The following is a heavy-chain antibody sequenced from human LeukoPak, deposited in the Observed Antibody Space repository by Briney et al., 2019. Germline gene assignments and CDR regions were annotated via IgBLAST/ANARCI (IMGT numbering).Heavy chain of an antibody. V-gene: IGHV4-4*02. Sequence: SETLSLTCAVSGGSIKSNNWWSWVRQPPGKGLEWIGEIYHSGSTNYNPSLESRVTVSVDKSKNQFSLDLSSVTAADTAVYYCARVNKVAVPAHYGMDVWGQGTTVTVSS. CDR1: GGSIKSNNW. CDR2: IYHSGST. J-gene: IGHJ6*02. CDR3: ARVNKVAVPAHYGMDV. D-gene: IGHD2-2*01.